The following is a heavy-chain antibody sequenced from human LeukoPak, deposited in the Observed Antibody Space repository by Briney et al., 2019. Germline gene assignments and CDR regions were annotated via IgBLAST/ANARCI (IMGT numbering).Heavy chain of an antibody. J-gene: IGHJ4*02. V-gene: IGHV3-30-3*01. Sequence: PGRSLRLSCAASGFTFSSYAMHWVRQAPGKGLEWVAVISYDGSNKYYADSVKGRLTISRDNSKNTLYLQMNSLRAEDTAVYYCARSLRTDFDYWGQGTLVTVSS. CDR2: ISYDGSNK. CDR3: ARSLRTDFDY. CDR1: GFTFSSYA.